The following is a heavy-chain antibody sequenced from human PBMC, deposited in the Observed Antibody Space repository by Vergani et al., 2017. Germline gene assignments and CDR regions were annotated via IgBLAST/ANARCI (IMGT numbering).Heavy chain of an antibody. J-gene: IGHJ2*01. V-gene: IGHV3-33*01. CDR3: ARDRFEAARPLDY. D-gene: IGHD6-6*01. CDR1: GFTFSSYG. Sequence: QVQLVESGGGVVQPGRSLRLSCAASGFTFSSYGMHWVRQAPGKGLEWVAVIWYDGSNKYYADSVKGRFTISRDNSKNTLYLQMNSLRAEDTAVYYCARDRFEAARPLDYWGRGTLVTVSS. CDR2: IWYDGSNK.